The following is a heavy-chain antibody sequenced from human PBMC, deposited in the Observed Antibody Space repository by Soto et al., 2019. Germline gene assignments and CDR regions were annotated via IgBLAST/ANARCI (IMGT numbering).Heavy chain of an antibody. Sequence: QITLKESGPTLVKPTQTLTLTCTFSGFSLSTSGVGVGWIRQPPGKALESLALIYWDNDRRYNPALKSRLAITKDTSKNQVVLTMTNVDPVDTATYYCAHRRGGYNWDDGDFDYLVPGTLVTVSS. CDR3: AHRRGGYNWDDGDFDY. CDR2: IYWDNDR. CDR1: GFSLSTSGVG. J-gene: IGHJ4*02. D-gene: IGHD1-20*01. V-gene: IGHV2-5*02.